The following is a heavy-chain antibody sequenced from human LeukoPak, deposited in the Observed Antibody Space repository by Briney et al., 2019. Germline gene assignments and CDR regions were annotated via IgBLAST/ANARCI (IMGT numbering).Heavy chain of an antibody. Sequence: GGSLRLSCAASGFTFSSYGMHWVRQAPGKGLEWVAVISYDGSNRYYADSVKGRFTISRDNSKNTLYLQMNSLRAEDTAVYYCAKDKFGGGIKTGTFDYWGQGTLVTVSS. V-gene: IGHV3-30*18. CDR1: GFTFSSYG. CDR2: ISYDGSNR. CDR3: AKDKFGGGIKTGTFDY. D-gene: IGHD3-16*01. J-gene: IGHJ4*02.